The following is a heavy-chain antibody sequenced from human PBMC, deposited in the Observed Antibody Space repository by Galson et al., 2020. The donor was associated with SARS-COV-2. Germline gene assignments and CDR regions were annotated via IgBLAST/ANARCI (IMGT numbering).Heavy chain of an antibody. J-gene: IGHJ6*02. Sequence: SETLSLTCTVSGGSLSSGDYYWIWIHQPPGKGLEWIGYISHSGRTKYNPSLKSRLSMSVDTSKNQFSLKVTSMTAADTAVYYCARVEVASNGGYYYYGMDVWGQGTTVTVSS. D-gene: IGHD5-12*01. CDR1: GGSLSSGDYY. V-gene: IGHV4-30-4*01. CDR3: ARVEVASNGGYYYYGMDV. CDR2: ISHSGRT.